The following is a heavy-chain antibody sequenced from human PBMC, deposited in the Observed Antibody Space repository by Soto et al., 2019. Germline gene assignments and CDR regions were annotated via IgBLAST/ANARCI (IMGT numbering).Heavy chain of an antibody. V-gene: IGHV4-34*01. J-gene: IGHJ4*02. CDR2: INHSGST. CDR1: GGSFSGYY. Sequence: QVQLQQWGAGLLKPSETLSLTCAVYGGSFSGYYWSWIRQPPGKGLEWIGEINHSGSTNYNPSLKSRVTISVDTSKNQFSLKLSSVTAADTAVYYCARERPRGATTVVDYWGQGTLVTVSS. CDR3: ARERPRGATTVVDY. D-gene: IGHD1-26*01.